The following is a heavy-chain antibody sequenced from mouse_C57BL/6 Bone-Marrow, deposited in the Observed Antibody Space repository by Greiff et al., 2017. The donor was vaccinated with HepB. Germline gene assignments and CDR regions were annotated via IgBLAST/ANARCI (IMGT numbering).Heavy chain of an antibody. Sequence: VQLKQPGAELVRPGSSVKLSCKASGYTFTSYWMHWVKQRPIQGLEWIGNIDPSDSETHYNQKFKDKATLTVDKSSSTAYMQLSSLTSEDSAVYYCARGYDGYYAMDYWGQGTSVTVSS. D-gene: IGHD2-2*01. CDR1: GYTFTSYW. J-gene: IGHJ4*01. CDR3: ARGYDGYYAMDY. CDR2: IDPSDSET. V-gene: IGHV1-52*01.